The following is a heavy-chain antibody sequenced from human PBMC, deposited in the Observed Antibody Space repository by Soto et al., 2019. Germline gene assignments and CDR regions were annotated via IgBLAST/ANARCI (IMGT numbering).Heavy chain of an antibody. J-gene: IGHJ5*02. CDR3: PKAGTTSPYNWFDP. Sequence: PGGSLRLSCAASGFPFSNYSMRLVRQAPGKGLEWVSGLSDGGGSTFYADSVKGRFSISRDKAKNTLYLQMSSLRAEDTAVYYCPKAGTTSPYNWFDPWGQGTMVTVSS. D-gene: IGHD2-2*01. CDR2: LSDGGGST. CDR1: GFPFSNYS. V-gene: IGHV3-23*01.